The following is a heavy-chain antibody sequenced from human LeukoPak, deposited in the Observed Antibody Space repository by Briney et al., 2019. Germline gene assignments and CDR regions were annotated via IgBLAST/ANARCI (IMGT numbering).Heavy chain of an antibody. J-gene: IGHJ4*02. CDR1: GFTVSSNY. D-gene: IGHD1-14*01. Sequence: PGGSLRLSCAASGFTVSSNYMSWVRQAPGKGLEWVSVTYSGGSTFYADSVKGRFTISRENSKNTLYLQMNSLRAEDTAVYYCAKDAGTLPVDWGQGTLVTVSS. CDR3: AKDAGTLPVD. CDR2: TYSGGST. V-gene: IGHV3-66*01.